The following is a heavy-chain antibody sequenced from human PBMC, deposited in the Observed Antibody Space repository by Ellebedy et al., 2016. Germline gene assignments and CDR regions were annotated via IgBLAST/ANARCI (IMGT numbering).Heavy chain of an antibody. Sequence: SETLSLTCAVYGGSFSGYYWSWIRQPPGKGLEWIGEINHSGSTNYNPSLKSRVTISVDTSKNQFSLKLSSVTAADTAVYYCASSPDQSGKYDDYWGQGTLVTVSS. V-gene: IGHV4-34*01. CDR1: GGSFSGYY. CDR2: INHSGST. D-gene: IGHD1-26*01. J-gene: IGHJ4*02. CDR3: ASSPDQSGKYDDY.